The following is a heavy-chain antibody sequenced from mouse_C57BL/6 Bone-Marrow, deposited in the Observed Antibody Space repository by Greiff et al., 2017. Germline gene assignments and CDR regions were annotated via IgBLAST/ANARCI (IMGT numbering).Heavy chain of an antibody. D-gene: IGHD2-1*01. V-gene: IGHV14-3*01. CDR1: GFTFTNTY. CDR2: IDPANGNT. CDR3: ASYYGNLAWFAY. J-gene: IGHJ3*01. Sequence: VQLQQSVAELVRPGASVKLSCTASGFTFTNTYMHWVKQRPEQGLEWIGRIDPANGNTKYAPKFQGKATITADTSSNTAYLQLSSLTSEDTAVYYCASYYGNLAWFAYWGQGTLVTVSA.